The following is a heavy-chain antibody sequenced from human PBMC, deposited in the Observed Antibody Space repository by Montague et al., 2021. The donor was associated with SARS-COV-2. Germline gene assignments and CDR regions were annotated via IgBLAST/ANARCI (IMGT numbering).Heavy chain of an antibody. CDR1: GGSISSSSYY. CDR3: ARLRGGTPGEH. CDR2: IFYSGST. V-gene: IGHV4-39*07. J-gene: IGHJ4*02. D-gene: IGHD2-21*01. Sequence: SETLSLTCTVSGGSISSSSYYWGWIRQPPGKGLEWIGNIFYSGSTFYNPSLKSRVTISMDTSKNQFSLKLTSAIAADTAVYYCARLRGGTPGEHWGQGALVTVSS.